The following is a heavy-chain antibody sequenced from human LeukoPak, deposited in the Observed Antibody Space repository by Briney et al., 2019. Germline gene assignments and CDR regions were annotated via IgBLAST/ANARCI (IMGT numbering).Heavy chain of an antibody. Sequence: ASVKVSCKASGGTFSSYAISWVRQAPGQGLEWMGGIIPIFGTANYAQKFQGRVTITADKSTSTAYMELSSLRSEDTAVYYCARQNIVATVQGYYFDYWGQGTLVTVSS. CDR2: IIPIFGTA. J-gene: IGHJ4*02. V-gene: IGHV1-69*06. CDR3: ARQNIVATVQGYYFDY. CDR1: GGTFSSYA. D-gene: IGHD5-12*01.